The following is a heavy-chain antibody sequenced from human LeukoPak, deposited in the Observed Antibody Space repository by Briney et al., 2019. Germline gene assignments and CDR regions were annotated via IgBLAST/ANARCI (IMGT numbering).Heavy chain of an antibody. D-gene: IGHD2-15*01. V-gene: IGHV3-23*01. CDR2: ISGRSDNT. Sequence: GASLRLSCAASGFIFSNYAMYWVRQAPGKGLEWVSAISGRSDNTYYADSVKGRFTLSRDSSKNTLYLQMNSLRAEDTALYYCARDGGCSGGRCYPFDYWGQGTLVTVSS. J-gene: IGHJ4*02. CDR1: GFIFSNYA. CDR3: ARDGGCSGGRCYPFDY.